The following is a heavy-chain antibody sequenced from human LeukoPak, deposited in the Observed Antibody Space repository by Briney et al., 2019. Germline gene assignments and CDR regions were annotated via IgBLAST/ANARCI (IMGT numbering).Heavy chain of an antibody. J-gene: IGHJ4*02. CDR3: AKDLEWELLRFFDY. CDR2: ISGSGGST. D-gene: IGHD1-26*01. Sequence: EGSLRLSCAASGFTFSSYAMSWVRQAPGKGLEWVSAISGSGGSTYYADSVKGRFTISRDNSKNTLYLQMNSLRAEDTAVYYCAKDLEWELLRFFDYWGQGTLVTVSS. V-gene: IGHV3-23*01. CDR1: GFTFSSYA.